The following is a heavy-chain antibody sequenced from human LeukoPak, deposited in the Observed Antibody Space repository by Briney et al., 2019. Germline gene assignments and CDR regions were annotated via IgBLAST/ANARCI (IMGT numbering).Heavy chain of an antibody. D-gene: IGHD5-18*01. Sequence: ASVKVSCKASGYTFTSYAMNWVRQAPGQGLEWMGWINTNTGNPTYAQGFTGRFVFSLDTSVSTAYLQISSLEAEDTAVYYCARGRGLYSYLYYYMDVWGKGTTVTVSS. V-gene: IGHV7-4-1*02. J-gene: IGHJ6*03. CDR1: GYTFTSYA. CDR2: INTNTGNP. CDR3: ARGRGLYSYLYYYMDV.